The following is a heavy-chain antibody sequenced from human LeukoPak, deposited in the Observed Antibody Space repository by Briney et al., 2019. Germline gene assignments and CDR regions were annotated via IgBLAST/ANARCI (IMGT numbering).Heavy chain of an antibody. J-gene: IGHJ5*02. Sequence: GGSLRLSCAASGFTFSSYSMNWVRQAPGKGLEWVSYISSSSSSTIYYADSVKGRFTISRDNAKNSLYLQMNSLRDEDTAVYYCARGDYDFWSGYLNWFDPWGQGTLVTVSS. CDR2: ISSSSSSTI. D-gene: IGHD3-3*01. CDR1: GFTFSSYS. CDR3: ARGDYDFWSGYLNWFDP. V-gene: IGHV3-48*02.